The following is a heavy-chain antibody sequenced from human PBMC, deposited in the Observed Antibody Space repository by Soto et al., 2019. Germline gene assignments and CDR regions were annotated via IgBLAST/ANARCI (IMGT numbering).Heavy chain of an antibody. CDR1: GFTFSSYG. J-gene: IGHJ4*02. D-gene: IGHD3-22*01. V-gene: IGHV3-30*18. Sequence: GGSLRLSCAASGFTFSSYGMHWVRQAPGKGLEWVAVISYDGSNKYYADSVKGRFTTSRDNSKNTLYLQMNSLRAEDTAVYYCAKDDTHYYDSSGYYPYRPLDYWGQGTLVTVSS. CDR3: AKDDTHYYDSSGYYPYRPLDY. CDR2: ISYDGSNK.